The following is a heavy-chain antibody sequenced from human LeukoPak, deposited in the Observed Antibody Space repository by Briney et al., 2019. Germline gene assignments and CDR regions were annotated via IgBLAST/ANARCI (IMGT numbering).Heavy chain of an antibody. CDR3: ARVSIGYVDY. CDR2: IYYSGST. J-gene: IGHJ4*02. Sequence: SETLSLTCTVSGGSISSYYWSWLRQPPGKGLEWIGYIYYSGSTNYNPSLKSRVTISVDTSKNQFSLKLSSVTAADTAVYYCARVSIGYVDYWGQGTLVTVSS. V-gene: IGHV4-59*01. CDR1: GGSISSYY.